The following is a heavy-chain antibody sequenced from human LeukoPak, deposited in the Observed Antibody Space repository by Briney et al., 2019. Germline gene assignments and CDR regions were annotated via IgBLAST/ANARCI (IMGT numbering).Heavy chain of an antibody. CDR2: INPNSGGT. CDR1: GYTFTGYY. V-gene: IGHV1-2*06. J-gene: IGHJ5*02. D-gene: IGHD3-9*01. Sequence: ASVKVSCRASGYTFTGYYMHWVRQAPGQGLEWMGRINPNSGGTNYAQKFQGRVTMTRDTSISTAYMELSRLRSDDTAVYYCARVNYDILTGYYSWFDPWGQGTLVTVSS. CDR3: ARVNYDILTGYYSWFDP.